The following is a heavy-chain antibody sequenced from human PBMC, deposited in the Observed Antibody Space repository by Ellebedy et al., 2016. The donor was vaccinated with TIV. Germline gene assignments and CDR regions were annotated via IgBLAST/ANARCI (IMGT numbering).Heavy chain of an antibody. V-gene: IGHV4-34*01. Sequence: MPSETLSLTCTVSGGSISNYYWSWIRQPPGKGLEWIGEINHSGSTNYNPSLKSRVTISVDTSKNQFSLKLSSVTAADTAVYYCARGAPRYNWNRGLVYGMDVWGQGTTVTVSS. CDR2: INHSGST. CDR3: ARGAPRYNWNRGLVYGMDV. J-gene: IGHJ6*02. CDR1: GGSISNYY. D-gene: IGHD1-20*01.